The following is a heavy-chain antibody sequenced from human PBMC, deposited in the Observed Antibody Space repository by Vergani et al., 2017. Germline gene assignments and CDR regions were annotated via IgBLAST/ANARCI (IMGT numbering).Heavy chain of an antibody. J-gene: IGHJ3*02. D-gene: IGHD3-10*01. CDR2: IRSKAYGQAT. V-gene: IGHV3-49*03. Sequence: EVQLLESGGDLVQPGRSLRLSCTASGFTFGYYAMDWFRQAPGQGLEWVGGIRSKAYGQATIYAAYVKGRFTISRDDSKSIAYLQMNNLQTEDTAMYYCVRDQVTMLRGSDALDIWGQGTMVTVSS. CDR1: GFTFGYYA. CDR3: VRDQVTMLRGSDALDI.